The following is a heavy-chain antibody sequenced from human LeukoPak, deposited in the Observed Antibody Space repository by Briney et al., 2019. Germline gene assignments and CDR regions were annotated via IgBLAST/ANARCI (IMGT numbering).Heavy chain of an antibody. Sequence: PGGSLRLSCAAPGFPFSTYGMHWVRQAPGQGLGLVPFIRYDGSNKSYSDSVKGRFTISRDNSKNTLYLQMNSLRVDDTAVYYCAPRVVVIAAPFDYWGQGTLVTVSS. CDR2: IRYDGSNK. D-gene: IGHD2-21*01. J-gene: IGHJ4*02. CDR1: GFPFSTYG. CDR3: APRVVVIAAPFDY. V-gene: IGHV3-30*02.